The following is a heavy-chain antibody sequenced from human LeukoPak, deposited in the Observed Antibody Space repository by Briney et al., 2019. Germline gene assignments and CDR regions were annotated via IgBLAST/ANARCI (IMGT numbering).Heavy chain of an antibody. CDR1: GYSFSDFY. V-gene: IGHV1-2*02. J-gene: IGHJ3*01. D-gene: IGHD5-18*01. CDR3: ARDYSDGYNRRDAFDV. Sequence: ASVKVSCKASGYSFSDFYIHWVRQAPGQGLEWTGWINPKSGDTTYAERFRGRVTMTRDTSFNTVYLELTSLYSDDTAVFYCARDYSDGYNRRDAFDVWGQGTTLIVSS. CDR2: INPKSGDT.